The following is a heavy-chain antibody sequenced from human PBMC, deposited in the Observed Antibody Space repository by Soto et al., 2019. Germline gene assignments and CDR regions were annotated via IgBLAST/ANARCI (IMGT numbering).Heavy chain of an antibody. CDR1: YGRTVY. J-gene: IGHJ4*02. V-gene: IGHV4-59*02. Sequence: SETMCLSCTVGYGRTVYWDWIRQPPGKGLEWIGYIYYMGRTNYNSSLKSRVTMSIDTSKNQFSLKLSSVTAADTAIYYCARDPVGATHFDYWGQGAPVTVSS. D-gene: IGHD1-26*01. CDR2: IYYMGRT. CDR3: ARDPVGATHFDY.